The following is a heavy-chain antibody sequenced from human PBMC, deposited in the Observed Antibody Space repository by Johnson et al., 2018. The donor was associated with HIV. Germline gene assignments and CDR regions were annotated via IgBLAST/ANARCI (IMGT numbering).Heavy chain of an antibody. V-gene: IGHV3-7*01. J-gene: IGHJ3*02. Sequence: EVQLVESGGGLVQPGGSLRLSCAASGFTFSSYWMSWVRQAPGKGLEWVANIKQDGSEKYYVDSVKGRFTISRDNAKNSLYLQMNSLRAEDTAVYYCAKGRSPRIQLRTWAFDIWGQGTM. CDR1: GFTFSSYW. CDR2: IKQDGSEK. D-gene: IGHD5-18*01. CDR3: AKGRSPRIQLRTWAFDI.